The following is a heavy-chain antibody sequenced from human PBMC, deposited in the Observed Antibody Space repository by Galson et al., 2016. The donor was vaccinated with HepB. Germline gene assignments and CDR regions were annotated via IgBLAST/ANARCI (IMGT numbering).Heavy chain of an antibody. V-gene: IGHV3-74*01. CDR1: GFTFSNYW. CDR3: ARDSVFTLSKGVPFDH. Sequence: SLRLSCAVSGFTFSNYWMHWVRQAPGKGLMWISRVNGDGTNIAYADSVKGRFTISRDHAKDTIYLEMNGLRAEDTAVYYCARDSVFTLSKGVPFDHWGQGTPVTVSS. D-gene: IGHD3-22*01. CDR2: VNGDGTNI. J-gene: IGHJ4*02.